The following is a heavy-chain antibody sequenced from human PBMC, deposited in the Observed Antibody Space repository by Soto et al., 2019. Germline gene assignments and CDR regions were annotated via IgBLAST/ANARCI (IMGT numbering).Heavy chain of an antibody. CDR1: GFTFSSYG. D-gene: IGHD2-8*02. CDR2: ISKDGSVK. J-gene: IGHJ4*02. CDR3: TGEVASGY. Sequence: QVQLVESGGGVVQPGRSLRLSCAASGFTFSSYGMHWVRQAPGKGLEWVAVISKDGSVKYYADSVNGRFTISRDNSHNTLYLXXNSLGAEDTAVYYCTGEVASGYWGQGTLVTVSS. V-gene: IGHV3-30*03.